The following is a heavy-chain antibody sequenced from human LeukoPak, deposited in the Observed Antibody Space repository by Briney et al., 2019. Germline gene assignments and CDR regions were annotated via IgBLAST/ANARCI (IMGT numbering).Heavy chain of an antibody. CDR2: IGTYNGNT. CDR1: GGTFSSYA. D-gene: IGHD2-15*01. CDR3: ARSGYCSGGSCYSGAFDI. Sequence: GASVKVSCKAAGGTFSSYAISWVRQGPGQGLEWMGWIGTYNGNTNYAPKLQGRVTMTTDTSTSTAYMELRSLRSDDTAVYYCARSGYCSGGSCYSGAFDIWGQGTLVTVSS. V-gene: IGHV1-18*01. J-gene: IGHJ3*02.